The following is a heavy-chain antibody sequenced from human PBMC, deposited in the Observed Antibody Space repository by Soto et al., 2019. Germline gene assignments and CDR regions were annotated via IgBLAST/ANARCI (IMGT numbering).Heavy chain of an antibody. D-gene: IGHD1-7*01. CDR2: TYYRSTRWYN. V-gene: IGHV6-1*01. CDR3: AGTTSLQRYYMDV. CDR1: GDSVSSNSAA. J-gene: IGHJ6*03. Sequence: PSQTLSLTCAISGDSVSSNSAAWNCIRQSPSRSLEWLGRTYYRSTRWYNDYAVSVKSRITVNPDTSKNQFSLHLNSVTPEDTAVYYGAGTTSLQRYYMDVWDKGTTVTVSS.